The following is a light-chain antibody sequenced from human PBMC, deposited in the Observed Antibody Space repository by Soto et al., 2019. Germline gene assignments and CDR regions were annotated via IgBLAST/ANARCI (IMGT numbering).Light chain of an antibody. CDR2: EGT. J-gene: IGLJ2*01. Sequence: QSVLTQPASVSGSPGQSITVSCTGTSSDVGSYNLVSWYQQHPGKAPKLLIYEGTKRPSGVSNRFSGSKSGNTASLTISGLQAEDEAVYYCCSYAGSNTLVFGGVTKLTVL. V-gene: IGLV2-23*01. CDR3: CSYAGSNTLV. CDR1: SSDVGSYNL.